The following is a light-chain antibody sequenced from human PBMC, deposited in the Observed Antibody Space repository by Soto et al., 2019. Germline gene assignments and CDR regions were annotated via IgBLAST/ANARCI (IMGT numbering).Light chain of an antibody. CDR1: QTITSW. Sequence: DIEMTQSPSTRFVYVWDLVTSTCPARQTITSWLAWYQQKPGKAPKRLIYKASTLKSGVPSRFSGSGSGTEFTLTISSLQPDDFATYYCQHYNSYSEAFGQGTKVDIK. V-gene: IGKV1-5*03. CDR3: QHYNSYSEA. CDR2: KAS. J-gene: IGKJ1*01.